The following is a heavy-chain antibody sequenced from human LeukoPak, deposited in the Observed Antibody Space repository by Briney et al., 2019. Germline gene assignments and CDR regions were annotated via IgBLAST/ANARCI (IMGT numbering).Heavy chain of an antibody. CDR2: INTDGSST. D-gene: IGHD5-18*01. Sequence: PGGSLRLSCEASGFTFSSYAMSWVRQAPGKGLVWVSRINTDGSSTTYADSVKGRFTISRDNAKNTLYLQMNSLRAEDTAVYYCARDASDTAMVGYFQHWGQGTLVTVSS. V-gene: IGHV3-74*03. CDR1: GFTFSSYA. J-gene: IGHJ1*01. CDR3: ARDASDTAMVGYFQH.